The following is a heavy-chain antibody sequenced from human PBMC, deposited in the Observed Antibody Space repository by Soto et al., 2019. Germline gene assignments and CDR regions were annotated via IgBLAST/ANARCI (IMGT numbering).Heavy chain of an antibody. CDR3: ARGSPFITMIVVVAHFDY. J-gene: IGHJ4*02. D-gene: IGHD3-22*01. Sequence: QVQLVESGGGVVQPGRSLRLSCAASGFTFSSYAMHWVRQAPGKGLEWVAVISYDGSNKYYADSVKGRFTISRDNSKNPLYLQMNSLRAEDTAVYYCARGSPFITMIVVVAHFDYWGQGTLVTVSS. CDR2: ISYDGSNK. CDR1: GFTFSSYA. V-gene: IGHV3-30-3*01.